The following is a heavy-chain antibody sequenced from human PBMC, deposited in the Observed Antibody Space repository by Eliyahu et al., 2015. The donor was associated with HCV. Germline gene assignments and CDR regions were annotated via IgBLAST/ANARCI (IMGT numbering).Heavy chain of an antibody. CDR3: ATRGSVRGPTLDY. D-gene: IGHD3-10*01. J-gene: IGHJ4*02. Sequence: QVQLVESGGGLVKPGGSLRLSCAASGFPFSXXYMXWIRQAPGKGLGWVSYISSSGSTIYYADSVKGRFTISRDNAKNSLYLQMNSLRAEDTAVYYCATRGSVRGPTLDYWGQGTLVTVSS. CDR2: ISSSGSTI. CDR1: GFPFSXXY. V-gene: IGHV3-11*01.